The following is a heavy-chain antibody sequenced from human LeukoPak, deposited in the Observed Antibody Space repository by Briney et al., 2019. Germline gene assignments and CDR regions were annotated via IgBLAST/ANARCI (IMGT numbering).Heavy chain of an antibody. Sequence: PSETLSLTCTVSGGSISSGDYYWSWIRQPPGKGLEWIGYIYYSGSTYYNPYLKSRVTISVDTSKNQFSLKLSSVTAADTAVYYCARVQAYYYDSSGYSYYFDYWGQGTLVTVSS. J-gene: IGHJ4*02. CDR1: GGSISSGDYY. CDR2: IYYSGST. V-gene: IGHV4-30-4*01. CDR3: ARVQAYYYDSSGYSYYFDY. D-gene: IGHD3-22*01.